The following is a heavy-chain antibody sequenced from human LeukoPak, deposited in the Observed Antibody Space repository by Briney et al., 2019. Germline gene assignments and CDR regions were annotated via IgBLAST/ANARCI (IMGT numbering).Heavy chain of an antibody. CDR2: IYPGDSDT. J-gene: IGHJ4*02. CDR1: GYSFTSYW. CDR3: ARGVDIVVVPAAMTFDY. Sequence: GESLKISCKGSGYSFTSYWIGWVRQMPGKGLEWMGIIYPGDSDTRYSPSFQGQVTISADKSISTAYLQWSSLKASDTAMYYCARGVDIVVVPAAMTFDYWGQGTLVTVSS. D-gene: IGHD2-2*01. V-gene: IGHV5-51*01.